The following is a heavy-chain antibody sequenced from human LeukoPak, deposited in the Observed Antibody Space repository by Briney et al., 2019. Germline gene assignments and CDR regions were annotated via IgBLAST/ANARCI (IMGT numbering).Heavy chain of an antibody. CDR2: INPNSGGT. CDR1: GYTFTGYY. V-gene: IGHV1-2*02. Sequence: ASVKVSCKASGYTFTGYYMRWVRQAPGQGLEWMGWINPNSGGTNYAQKFQGRVTMTRDTSISTAYMELSRLRSDDTAVYYCARAPPFSGYCSSTSCPRGGWFDPWGQGTLVTVSS. J-gene: IGHJ5*02. D-gene: IGHD2-2*01. CDR3: ARAPPFSGYCSSTSCPRGGWFDP.